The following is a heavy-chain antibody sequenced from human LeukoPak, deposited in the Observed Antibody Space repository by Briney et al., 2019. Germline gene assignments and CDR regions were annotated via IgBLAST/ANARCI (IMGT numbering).Heavy chain of an antibody. CDR1: GGSISSSSYY. CDR3: ARQGVVPAAMRGYYYYYGMDV. V-gene: IGHV4-39*01. J-gene: IGHJ6*02. D-gene: IGHD2-2*01. Sequence: PSETLSLTCTVSGGSISSSSYYWGWIRQPPGKGLEWIGSIYYSGSTYYNPSLKSRVTISVDTSKNQFSLKLSSVTAADTAVYYCARQGVVPAAMRGYYYYYGMDVWGQGTTVTVSS. CDR2: IYYSGST.